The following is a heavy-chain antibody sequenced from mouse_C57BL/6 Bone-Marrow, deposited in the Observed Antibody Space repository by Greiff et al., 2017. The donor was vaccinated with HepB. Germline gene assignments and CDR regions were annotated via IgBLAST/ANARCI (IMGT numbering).Heavy chain of an antibody. CDR1: GYTFTSYG. D-gene: IGHD2-1*01. CDR3: ARGRYYGNFDV. Sequence: VKLKQSGAELARPGASVKLSCKASGYTFTSYGISWVKQRTGQGLEWIGEIYPRSGNTYYNEKFKGKATLTADKSSSTAYMELRSLTSEDSAVYFCARGRYYGNFDVWGTGTTVTVSS. J-gene: IGHJ1*03. CDR2: IYPRSGNT. V-gene: IGHV1-81*01.